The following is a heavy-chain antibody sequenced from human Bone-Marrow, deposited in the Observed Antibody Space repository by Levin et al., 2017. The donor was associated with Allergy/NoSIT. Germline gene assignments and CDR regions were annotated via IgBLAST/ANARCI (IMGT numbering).Heavy chain of an antibody. J-gene: IGHJ4*02. V-gene: IGHV3-72*01. CDR2: SRNKANSYTT. D-gene: IGHD6-19*01. CDR3: TRVSSLASDWYPDY. Sequence: HPGGSLRLSCAASGFSFSDHYMDWVRQAPGKGLEWVGRSRNKANSYTTRYAASVQGRFTISRDVSKNSVYLQMDSLKTDDTAVYYCTRVSSLASDWYPDYWGQGTLVTVSS. CDR1: GFSFSDHY.